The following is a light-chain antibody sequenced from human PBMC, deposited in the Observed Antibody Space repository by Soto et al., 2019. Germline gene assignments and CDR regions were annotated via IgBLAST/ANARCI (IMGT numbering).Light chain of an antibody. V-gene: IGKV2-28*01. CDR2: LGS. CDR3: MQTLQTPT. CDR1: QNLLHSNGYIY. J-gene: IGKJ1*01. Sequence: DIVMTHSPLSLPVTHVEPASISFRSSQNLLHSNGYIYLDWYLQKPGQSPHLLIYLGSNRASGVPDRFSGSGSGTDFTLHISRVEAEDVGIYYCMQTLQTPTFGQGTKVDIK.